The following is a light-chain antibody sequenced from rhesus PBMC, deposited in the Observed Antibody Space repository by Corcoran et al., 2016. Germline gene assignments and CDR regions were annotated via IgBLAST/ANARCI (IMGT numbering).Light chain of an antibody. V-gene: IGKV1S14*01. CDR3: QQHTTYPT. Sequence: DIQMTQSPSSLSASVGDTVNTTCRASQDNENYLAWYQQRPGKAPKALISSASNLEGGVPSRFSGSGSGTDFTLPCSSLQPEYFVTYSFQQHTTYPTFGQGTKVEIK. J-gene: IGKJ1*01. CDR2: SAS. CDR1: QDNENY.